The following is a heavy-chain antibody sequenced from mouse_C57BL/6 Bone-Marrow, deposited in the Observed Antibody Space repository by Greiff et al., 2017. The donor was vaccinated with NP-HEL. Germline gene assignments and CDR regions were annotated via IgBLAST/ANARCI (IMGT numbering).Heavy chain of an antibody. J-gene: IGHJ4*01. Sequence: EVQRVESGAELVRPGASVKLSCTASGFNIKDDYMHWVKQRPEQGLEWIGWIDPENGDTEYASKFQGKATITADTSSNTAYLQLSSLTSEDTAVYYCTTVPYYAMDYWGQGTSVTVSS. CDR2: IDPENGDT. CDR3: TTVPYYAMDY. CDR1: GFNIKDDY. V-gene: IGHV14-4*01.